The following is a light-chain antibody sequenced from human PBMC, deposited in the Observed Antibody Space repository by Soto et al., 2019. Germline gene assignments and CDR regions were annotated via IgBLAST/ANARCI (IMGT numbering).Light chain of an antibody. J-gene: IGKJ2*01. Sequence: EIVMTQSPATLSVSPGERATLSCRASQSVTSNLAWYQQKPGRAPRLLIYGASTRATGIPARFSGSGSGTEFTLTISNLQSEEFALYYCQHYFNWPYTFGQGTKREIK. CDR1: QSVTSN. CDR2: GAS. CDR3: QHYFNWPYT. V-gene: IGKV3-15*01.